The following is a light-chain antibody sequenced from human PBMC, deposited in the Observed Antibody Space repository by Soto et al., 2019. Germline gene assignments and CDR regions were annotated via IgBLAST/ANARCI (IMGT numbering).Light chain of an antibody. Sequence: IQITQSPSSLSASVGDRVTITCRASQSISSHLNWYQQKPGKAPNLLIYAAFSLHSGVPSRFSGSGSGTDFTLTISSLQPGDFASYYCQQSYNTPYTFGQGT. J-gene: IGKJ2*01. CDR2: AAF. CDR3: QQSYNTPYT. CDR1: QSISSH. V-gene: IGKV1-39*01.